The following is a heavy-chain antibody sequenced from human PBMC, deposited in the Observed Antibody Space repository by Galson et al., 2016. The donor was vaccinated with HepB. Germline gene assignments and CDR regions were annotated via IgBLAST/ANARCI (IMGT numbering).Heavy chain of an antibody. D-gene: IGHD1-26*01. J-gene: IGHJ6*02. CDR2: IIPMFGTA. CDR3: ARGSIVGATPRPYYGMAV. CDR1: GGTFSTYA. Sequence: SVKVSCKASGGTFSTYAISWVRQAPGQGLEWLGGIIPMFGTANYAQKFQGRVTITADESTSTAYMELSSLRSEDTAAYYCARGSIVGATPRPYYGMAVWGQGTTVTVSS. V-gene: IGHV1-69*13.